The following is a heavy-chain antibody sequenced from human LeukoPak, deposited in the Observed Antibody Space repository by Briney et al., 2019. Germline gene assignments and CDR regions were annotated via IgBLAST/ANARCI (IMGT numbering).Heavy chain of an antibody. D-gene: IGHD6-19*01. Sequence: AGGSLRLSCAASGFTFSSYWMSWVRQAPGKGLEWVANIKQDGSEKYYVDSVKGRFTIYRDNAKNSLYLQMNSLRDEDMAVYYCARVGVAVATDAFDIWGQGTMVTVSS. CDR2: IKQDGSEK. CDR3: ARVGVAVATDAFDI. CDR1: GFTFSSYW. V-gene: IGHV3-7*05. J-gene: IGHJ3*02.